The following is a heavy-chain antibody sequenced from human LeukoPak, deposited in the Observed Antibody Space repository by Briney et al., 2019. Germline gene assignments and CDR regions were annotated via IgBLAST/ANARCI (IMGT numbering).Heavy chain of an antibody. CDR2: IWYDGSDK. D-gene: IGHD3-16*01. Sequence: PGGSLRLSCAASGFTFSSYGMHRVRQAPGKGLEGVAVIWYDGSDKYYADSMKGRFTISRDNSKNTLYLQMNSLRAEDTAVYYCAKDKDYGYYMDVWGKGTTVTVSS. CDR3: AKDKDYGYYMDV. J-gene: IGHJ6*03. V-gene: IGHV3-33*06. CDR1: GFTFSSYG.